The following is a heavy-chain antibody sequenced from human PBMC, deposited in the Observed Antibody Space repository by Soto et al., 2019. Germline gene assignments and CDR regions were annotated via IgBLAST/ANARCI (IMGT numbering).Heavy chain of an antibody. CDR1: GFTFSNYG. V-gene: IGHV3-33*01. Sequence: QVQLVESGGGVVQPGRSLRLSCAASGFTFSNYGMRWVRQAPGKGLGWVAVILNDGSNRYHADSVKDRFTISRDNSKNTLYLQMNSLRAEDTAVYYCARDDEYSGNGMDVWGQGTTVTVS. D-gene: IGHD3-10*01. CDR2: ILNDGSNR. J-gene: IGHJ6*02. CDR3: ARDDEYSGNGMDV.